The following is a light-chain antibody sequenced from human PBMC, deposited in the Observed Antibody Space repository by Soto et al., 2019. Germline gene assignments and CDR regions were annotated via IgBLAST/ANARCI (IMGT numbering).Light chain of an antibody. CDR1: QSISSN. V-gene: IGKV3-15*01. Sequence: EIVMTQSPATLSASPGERVTLSCRASQSISSNLAWYQQKPGQTPRLLIYGASTRATGFPARFSGSGSGTEFTHTISSLQSEDFAVYYCQQYNNWPPWTFCQGTKVEIK. J-gene: IGKJ1*01. CDR2: GAS. CDR3: QQYNNWPPWT.